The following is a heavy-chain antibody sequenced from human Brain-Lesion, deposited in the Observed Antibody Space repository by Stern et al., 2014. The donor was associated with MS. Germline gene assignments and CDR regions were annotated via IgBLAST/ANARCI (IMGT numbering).Heavy chain of an antibody. CDR3: VAGAQLWL. D-gene: IGHD1-1*01. V-gene: IGHV3-15*01. Sequence: EVQLVQSGGGLVKSGGSLRLSCAASGFTFSQAWMGWVRQVPGKGLEWVGHIKSRTDGGTANYAASVKDRFTVSRDNSANMLYLQMNSLTIEDTAVYHCVAGAQLWLWGQGTLVTVSS. J-gene: IGHJ4*02. CDR2: IKSRTDGGTA. CDR1: GFTFSQAW.